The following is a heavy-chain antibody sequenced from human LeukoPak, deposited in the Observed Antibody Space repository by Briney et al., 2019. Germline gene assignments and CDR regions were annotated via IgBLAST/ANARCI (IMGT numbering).Heavy chain of an antibody. CDR1: GGSFSGHY. CDR2: INHSGST. J-gene: IGHJ4*02. V-gene: IGHV4-34*01. D-gene: IGHD1-1*01. CDR3: ARVRRVPRYYFDY. Sequence: SETLSLTCAVYGGSFSGHYWNWIRQPPGKGLEWIGEINHSGSTNYNPSLKSRVTISVDTSKNQFSLKLNSVTAADTAVYYCARVRRVPRYYFDYWGQGTLVTVSS.